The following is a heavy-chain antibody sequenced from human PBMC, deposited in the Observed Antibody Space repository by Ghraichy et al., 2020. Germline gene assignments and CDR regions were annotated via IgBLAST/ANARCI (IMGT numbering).Heavy chain of an antibody. Sequence: GESLNISCKGSGYYFISYWIGWVRQMPGKGLEWMGIISPGDSDTRYSPSFQGQVTFSADKSISTAYLQWSSLKASDTAMYYCARYPTVVTTDNYFDYWGQGTLVTVSS. V-gene: IGHV5-51*01. CDR3: ARYPTVVTTDNYFDY. CDR1: GYYFISYW. J-gene: IGHJ4*02. CDR2: ISPGDSDT. D-gene: IGHD4-23*01.